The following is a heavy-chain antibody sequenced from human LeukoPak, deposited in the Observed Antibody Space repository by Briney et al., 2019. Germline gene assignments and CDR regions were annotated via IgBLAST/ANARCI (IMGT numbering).Heavy chain of an antibody. D-gene: IGHD1-14*01. CDR1: GFTFSSYA. V-gene: IGHV3-30*04. J-gene: IGHJ4*02. CDR3: ARGTPTGTPWRLDFDY. CDR2: ISYDGSNK. Sequence: PGGSLRLSCAASGFTFSSYAMHWVRQAPGKGLEWVAVISYDGSNKYYADSVKGRFTISRDNSKNTLYLQMNSLRAEDTAVYYCARGTPTGTPWRLDFDYWGQGTLVTVSS.